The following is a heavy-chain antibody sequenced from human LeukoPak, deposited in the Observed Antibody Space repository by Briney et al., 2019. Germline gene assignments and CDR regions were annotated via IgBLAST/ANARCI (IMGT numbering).Heavy chain of an antibody. CDR1: GYTFTGYY. D-gene: IGHD6-13*01. V-gene: IGHV1-2*02. CDR3: ARVVSSSTGTWYYYYYMDV. J-gene: IGHJ6*03. Sequence: GASVKVSCKASGYTFTGYYMHWVRQAPGQGLEWMGWINPNSGGTNYAQKFQGRVTMTRDTSISTAYMELSRLRSDDTAVYYCARVVSSSTGTWYYYYYMDVWGKGTTVTVSS. CDR2: INPNSGGT.